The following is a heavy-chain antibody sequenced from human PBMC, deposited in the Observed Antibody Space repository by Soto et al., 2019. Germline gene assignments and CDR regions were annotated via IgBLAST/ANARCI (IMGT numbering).Heavy chain of an antibody. CDR2: SSNSGTFS. D-gene: IGHD1-1*01. Sequence: GGSLRLSCEGSGFTFSDYYISWIRQAPGKGLEWISYSSNSGTFSRYADSVKGRFSISRDNTKNLLYLQMNSLRAEDTAVYYCARSGDNYNRLDYWGKGTPVTVSS. V-gene: IGHV3-11*06. CDR1: GFTFSDYY. CDR3: ARSGDNYNRLDY. J-gene: IGHJ4*02.